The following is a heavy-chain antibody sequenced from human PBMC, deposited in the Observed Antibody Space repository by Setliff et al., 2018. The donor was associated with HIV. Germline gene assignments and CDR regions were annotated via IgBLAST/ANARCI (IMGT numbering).Heavy chain of an antibody. CDR2: ISGSGNII. Sequence: PGGSLRLSCAASGFTFSDYYMTWIRQAPGKGLEWVSYISGSGNIIYYADSVKGRFTISRDNAKNSLYLQMNRLRAEDTAVYYCARDRRGIVVVPSAKGYYYYGMDVWGQGTTVT. CDR1: GFTFSDYY. V-gene: IGHV3-11*04. D-gene: IGHD2-2*01. J-gene: IGHJ6*02. CDR3: ARDRRGIVVVPSAKGYYYYGMDV.